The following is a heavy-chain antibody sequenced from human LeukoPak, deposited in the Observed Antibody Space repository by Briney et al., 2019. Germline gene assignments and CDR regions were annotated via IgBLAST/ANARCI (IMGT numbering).Heavy chain of an antibody. V-gene: IGHV1-8*01. CDR3: ARTSNKWNPYYYYYGMDV. CDR1: GYTFTSYD. D-gene: IGHD1-20*01. Sequence: ASVKVSCKASGYTFTSYDINWVRQATGQGLEWMGWMNPNSGNTGYAQKFQGRVTMTRNTSISTAYMELSSLRSEDTAVYYCARTSNKWNPYYYYYGMDVWGQGTTVTVSS. CDR2: MNPNSGNT. J-gene: IGHJ6*02.